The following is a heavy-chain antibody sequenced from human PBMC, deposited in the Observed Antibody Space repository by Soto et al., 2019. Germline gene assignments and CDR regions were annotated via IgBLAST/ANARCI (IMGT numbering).Heavy chain of an antibody. CDR3: ARRLIAAAYSYYYGMDV. D-gene: IGHD6-13*01. CDR1: GYSFTSYW. Sequence: GESLKIFCKGSGYSFTSYWISWVRQMPGKGLEWMGRIDPSDSYTNYSPSFQGHVTISADKSISTAYLQWSSLKASDTAMYYCARRLIAAAYSYYYGMDVWGQGTTVTVSS. CDR2: IDPSDSYT. J-gene: IGHJ6*02. V-gene: IGHV5-10-1*01.